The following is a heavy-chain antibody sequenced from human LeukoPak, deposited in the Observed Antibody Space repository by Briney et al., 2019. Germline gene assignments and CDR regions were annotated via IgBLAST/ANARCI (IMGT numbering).Heavy chain of an antibody. CDR2: IYTTGST. V-gene: IGHV4-4*07. J-gene: IGHJ4*02. D-gene: IGHD6-19*01. CDR3: ASASGY. Sequence: SETLSLACSVSGDSISSDYWSWIRQLAGKGLEWIGRIYTTGSTNYNPSLRSRVTMSVDMSKNQFSLKLSSVTAADTAVYYCASASGYWGQGTLVTVSS. CDR1: GDSISSDY.